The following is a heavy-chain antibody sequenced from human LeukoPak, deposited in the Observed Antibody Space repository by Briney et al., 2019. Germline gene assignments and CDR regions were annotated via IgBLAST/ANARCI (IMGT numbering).Heavy chain of an antibody. V-gene: IGHV3-21*01. J-gene: IGHJ4*02. D-gene: IGHD5-18*01. CDR2: ISSSSSYM. Sequence: GGSLRLSCAASGFTFSSYSMNWVRQAPGKGLEWVSSISSSSSYMYYADSVKGRFTISRDNAKNSLYLQMNSLRAEDTAVYYCARAARVDTAMVFYWGQGTLVTVSS. CDR1: GFTFSSYS. CDR3: ARAARVDTAMVFY.